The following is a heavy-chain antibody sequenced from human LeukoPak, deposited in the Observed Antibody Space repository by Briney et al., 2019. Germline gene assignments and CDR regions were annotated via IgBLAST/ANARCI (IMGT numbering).Heavy chain of an antibody. CDR2: IRDSGEA. V-gene: IGHV3-66*03. Sequence: GGSLRLSCAVSGFRVRDYYMSWVRQAPGKGLECVGLIRDSGEAFYADFARGRFAISRDESENTLYLQMNSLRVEDTAVYFCARDRAANQDWVEFDPWGQGTPVIVSS. CDR3: ARDRAANQDWVEFDP. CDR1: GFRVRDYY. D-gene: IGHD3/OR15-3a*01. J-gene: IGHJ5*02.